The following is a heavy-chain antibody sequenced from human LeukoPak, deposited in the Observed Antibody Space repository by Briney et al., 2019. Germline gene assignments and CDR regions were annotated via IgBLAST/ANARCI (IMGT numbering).Heavy chain of an antibody. CDR1: GFTFNNYA. Sequence: PGGSLRLSCAASGFTFNNYAMIWVRQAPGKGLEWVSAISGSGGSTYYADSVKGRFTISRDNSKNTLYLQMNSLRAEDTAVYYCAKDGPVVVVGSRIPIDYWGQGTLVTVSS. V-gene: IGHV3-23*01. J-gene: IGHJ4*02. CDR2: ISGSGGST. CDR3: AKDGPVVVVGSRIPIDY. D-gene: IGHD2-15*01.